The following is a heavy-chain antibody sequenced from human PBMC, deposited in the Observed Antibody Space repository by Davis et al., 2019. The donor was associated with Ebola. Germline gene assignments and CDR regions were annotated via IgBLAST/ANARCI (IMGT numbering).Heavy chain of an antibody. CDR1: GGSISSYY. V-gene: IGHV4-59*08. J-gene: IGHJ3*02. D-gene: IGHD2-15*01. Sequence: PSETLSLTCTVSGGSISSYYWSWIRQPPGKGLEWIGYIYYSGSTNYNPSLKSRVTISVDTSKNQFSLKLSSVTAADTAVYYCARLCGGGSCSKDAFDIWGQGTMVTVSS. CDR3: ARLCGGGSCSKDAFDI. CDR2: IYYSGST.